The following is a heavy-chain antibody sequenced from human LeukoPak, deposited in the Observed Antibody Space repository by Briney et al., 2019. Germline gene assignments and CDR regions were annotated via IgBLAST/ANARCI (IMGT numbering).Heavy chain of an antibody. Sequence: PSETLSLTCAVSGYSISSGYYWGWIRQPPGKGLEWIGSIYYSGSTYYNPSLKSRVTISVDTSKNQFSLKLSSVTAADTAVYYCARLGLEVVPAAIDYWGQGTLVTVSS. D-gene: IGHD2-2*01. CDR1: GYSISSGYY. CDR3: ARLGLEVVPAAIDY. V-gene: IGHV4-38-2*01. J-gene: IGHJ4*02. CDR2: IYYSGST.